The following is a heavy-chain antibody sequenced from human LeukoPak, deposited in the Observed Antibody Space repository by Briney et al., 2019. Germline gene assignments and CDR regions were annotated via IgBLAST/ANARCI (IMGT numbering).Heavy chain of an antibody. V-gene: IGHV3-23*01. CDR1: GFTFSNYA. Sequence: PGAFLRLSCAASGFTFSNYAMTWVRQAPGKGLEWVSLISGSDSRTYYADSVKGRFTISRDNSKNTLYLQTDSLRAEDTAVYYCAKARFPKGYDSSGGFDYWGQGTLVTVSS. J-gene: IGHJ4*02. CDR2: ISGSDSRT. CDR3: AKARFPKGYDSSGGFDY. D-gene: IGHD3-22*01.